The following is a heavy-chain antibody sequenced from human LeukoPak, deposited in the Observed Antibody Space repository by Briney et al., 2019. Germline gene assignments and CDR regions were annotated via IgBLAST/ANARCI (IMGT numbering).Heavy chain of an antibody. CDR1: GFTFSSYA. Sequence: GGSLRLSCAASGFTFSSYAMNWVRQAPGKALEWVSVISGSGGNTYYADSVKGRFTISRDNSKNTLFLQMNSLRAEDTAVYYCAKADSITLVRGVVKFDFWGQGTLVTVSS. CDR2: ISGSGGNT. CDR3: AKADSITLVRGVVKFDF. V-gene: IGHV3-23*01. J-gene: IGHJ4*02. D-gene: IGHD3-10*01.